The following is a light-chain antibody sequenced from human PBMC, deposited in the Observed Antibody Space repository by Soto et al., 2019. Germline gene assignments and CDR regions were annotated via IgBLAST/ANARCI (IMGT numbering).Light chain of an antibody. CDR2: EVS. CDR3: RLYAGSNNYL. Sequence: QSVLTQPPSASGSPGQSVTISCTGTSSDIGGYNYVSWYQQHPGKAPKLMIYEVSKRPSGVPDRFSGSKSGNTASLTVSAQQVVEEADYYCRLYAGSNNYLFGSGIKVTVL. J-gene: IGLJ1*01. V-gene: IGLV2-8*01. CDR1: SSDIGGYNY.